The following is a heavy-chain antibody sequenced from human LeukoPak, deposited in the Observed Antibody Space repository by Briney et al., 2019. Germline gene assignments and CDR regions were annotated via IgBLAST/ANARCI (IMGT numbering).Heavy chain of an antibody. Sequence: GGSLRLSCAASGFTFEDYNMHWVRQVPGKGPEWVSLISWDGRSTYYADSVKGRFTISRDNSKNSLYLQMNSLRTEDTALYYCARGSTISMVYWGQGTLVTVSS. J-gene: IGHJ4*02. CDR1: GFTFEDYN. V-gene: IGHV3-43*01. D-gene: IGHD5-24*01. CDR2: ISWDGRST. CDR3: ARGSTISMVY.